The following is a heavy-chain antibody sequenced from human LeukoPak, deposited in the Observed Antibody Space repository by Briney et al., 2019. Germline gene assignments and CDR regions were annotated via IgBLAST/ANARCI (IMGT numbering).Heavy chain of an antibody. CDR1: GFTFSSYG. Sequence: GGSLRLSCSASGFTFSSYGMHWVRQAPGKGLEGVAVISYDGSNKYYADSVKGRFTISRDNSKNTLYLQMNSLRAEDTAVYYCAKDTVVVTVSYAFDIWGQGTMVTVSS. CDR3: AKDTVVVTVSYAFDI. V-gene: IGHV3-30*18. CDR2: ISYDGSNK. J-gene: IGHJ3*02. D-gene: IGHD2-21*02.